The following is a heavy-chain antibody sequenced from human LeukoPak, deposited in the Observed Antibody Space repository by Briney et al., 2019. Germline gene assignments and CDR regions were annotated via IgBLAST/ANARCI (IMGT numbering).Heavy chain of an antibody. CDR2: IYYSGST. CDR3: ARKRLPWFGELSYWYFDL. D-gene: IGHD3-10*01. J-gene: IGHJ2*01. CDR1: GGSISSGDYY. V-gene: IGHV4-30-4*01. Sequence: SETLSLTCTVSGGSISSGDYYWSWIRQPPGKGLEWIGYIYYSGSTYYNPSLKSRVTISVDTSKNQFSLKLSSVTAADTAVYYCARKRLPWFGELSYWYFDLWGRGTLVTVSS.